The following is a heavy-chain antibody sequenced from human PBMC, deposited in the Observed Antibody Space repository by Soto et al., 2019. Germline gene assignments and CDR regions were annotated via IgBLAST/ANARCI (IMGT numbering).Heavy chain of an antibody. Sequence: QVQLVESGGGLVKPGGSLRLSCAASGFTFSDYYMSWIRQTPEKGLEWVSYIGLSGNNIYYADSVKGRFTISRDNAKNSLSLQMNSLRAEDTAIYYCATRTATPSRYVDYWGQGTLVTVSS. D-gene: IGHD2-2*01. CDR1: GFTFSDYY. CDR3: ATRTATPSRYVDY. J-gene: IGHJ4*02. CDR2: IGLSGNNI. V-gene: IGHV3-11*01.